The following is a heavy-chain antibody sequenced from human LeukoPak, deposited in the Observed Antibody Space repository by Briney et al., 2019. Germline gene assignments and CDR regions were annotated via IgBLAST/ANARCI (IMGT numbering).Heavy chain of an antibody. J-gene: IGHJ4*02. D-gene: IGHD1-26*01. CDR1: GGSISPFQ. CDR2: IFYTGST. CDR3: ARHSGASPHYFDY. V-gene: IGHV4-59*08. Sequence: PSETLSLTCTVSGGSISPFQWSWIRQPPGKELEWIAFIFYTGSTHYNPSLTSRVTISVDTSENQFSLKLTSVTAADTAVYYCARHSGASPHYFDYWGRGTLVTVSS.